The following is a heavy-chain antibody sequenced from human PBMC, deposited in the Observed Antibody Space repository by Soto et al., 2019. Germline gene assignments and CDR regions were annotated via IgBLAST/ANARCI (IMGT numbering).Heavy chain of an antibody. Sequence: SETLSLTCAVSGASVSSTYWWSWVRQPPGKGPEWIGEINHRGSANYTPSLKSRVTISVDISKNQFSLKLRSVTAADTAVYYCARGSYDSSGYYPGWWYFDLWGRGTLVTVSS. J-gene: IGHJ2*01. D-gene: IGHD3-22*01. CDR1: GASVSSTYW. V-gene: IGHV4-4*02. CDR3: ARGSYDSSGYYPGWWYFDL. CDR2: INHRGSA.